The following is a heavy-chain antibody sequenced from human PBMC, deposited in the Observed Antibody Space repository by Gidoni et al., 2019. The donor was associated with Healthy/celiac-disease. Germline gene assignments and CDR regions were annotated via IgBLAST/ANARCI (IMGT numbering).Heavy chain of an antibody. CDR3: ARGKASTVTNYYGMDV. J-gene: IGHJ6*02. D-gene: IGHD4-17*01. CDR1: GFTFSSYS. CDR2: ISSSSSYI. V-gene: IGHV3-21*01. Sequence: EVQLVESGGGLVKPGGSLRPSCAASGFTFSSYSMNWVRQAPGKGLEWVSSISSSSSYIYYADSVKGRFTISRDNAKNSLYLQMNSLRAEDTAVYYCARGKASTVTNYYGMDVWGQGTTVTVSS.